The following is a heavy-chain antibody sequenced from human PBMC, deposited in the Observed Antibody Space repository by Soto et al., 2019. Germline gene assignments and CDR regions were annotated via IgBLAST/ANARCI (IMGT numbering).Heavy chain of an antibody. CDR1: GGSISSDS. CDR3: ARLDFGDPLGGVDI. J-gene: IGHJ3*02. V-gene: IGHV4-59*08. CDR2: VYHSGST. Sequence: QVQLQESGPGLVKPSETLSLTCNVSGGSISSDSWGWIRQPPGKGLEWIAYVYHSGSTNYTPSLKRRVTLSVDTCKSHLSLTLRSVNAADSAVYYCARLDFGDPLGGVDIWGLGTMVTVSS. D-gene: IGHD4-17*01.